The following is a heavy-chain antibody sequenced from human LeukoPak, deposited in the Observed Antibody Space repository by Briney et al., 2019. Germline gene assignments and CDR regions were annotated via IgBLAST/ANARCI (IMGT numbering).Heavy chain of an antibody. Sequence: ASVKVSCKTSGYTFTDYDITWVQQAPGQGLEWMGRVSPYNGNTYYSQRFQDRVIITKDTSTGTAYMDLRDLRTDDTAMYYCARSGRVRRVVKDLFEYWGQGTLVAVSS. D-gene: IGHD3-10*01. V-gene: IGHV1-18*01. CDR1: GYTFTDYD. CDR2: VSPYNGNT. J-gene: IGHJ4*02. CDR3: ARSGRVRRVVKDLFEY.